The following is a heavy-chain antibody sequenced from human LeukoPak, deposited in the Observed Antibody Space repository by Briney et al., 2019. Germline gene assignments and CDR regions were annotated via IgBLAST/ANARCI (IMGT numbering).Heavy chain of an antibody. CDR3: ARGFYDTHILAVSPTEYSQYYFGLDV. Sequence: SETLSLTCAISGGSISRRTWWTWARQTPEMGLEWIGEIFYSGSTSYNPSLKSRVFMSVDRPENQVSLMLSSVTAADTAVYYCARGFYDTHILAVSPTEYSQYYFGLDVWGQGTTVIVSS. CDR2: IFYSGST. CDR1: GGSISRRTW. D-gene: IGHD2/OR15-2a*01. V-gene: IGHV4-4*02. J-gene: IGHJ6*02.